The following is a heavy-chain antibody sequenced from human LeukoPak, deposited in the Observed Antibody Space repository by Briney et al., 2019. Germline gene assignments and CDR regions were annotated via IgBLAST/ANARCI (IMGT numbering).Heavy chain of an antibody. CDR1: GFTFSNYA. J-gene: IGHJ4*02. CDR3: AKDSGNSGWYVDN. Sequence: GGSLRLSCAASGFTFSNYAMRWFRQAPGKGLEWVSGISASGAGTYYTDSVKGRFTISRDNSKNTVYLQMSSLRAEDTAVYYCAKDSGNSGWYVDNWGQGTLVTVSS. V-gene: IGHV3-23*01. CDR2: ISASGAGT. D-gene: IGHD6-19*01.